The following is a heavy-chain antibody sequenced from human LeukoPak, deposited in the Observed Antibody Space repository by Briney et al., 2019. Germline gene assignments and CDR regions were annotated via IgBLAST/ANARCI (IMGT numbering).Heavy chain of an antibody. CDR1: GFTFSSYG. D-gene: IGHD5-18*01. CDR2: IRYDGSNK. Sequence: GGSLRLSCAASGFTFSSYGMHWVRQAPGKGLEWVAFIRYDGSNKYYADSVKGRSTISRDNSKNTLNLQMNSLRAEDTAVYYCAKDVDTAMGLFDYWGQGTLVTVSS. J-gene: IGHJ4*02. V-gene: IGHV3-30*02. CDR3: AKDVDTAMGLFDY.